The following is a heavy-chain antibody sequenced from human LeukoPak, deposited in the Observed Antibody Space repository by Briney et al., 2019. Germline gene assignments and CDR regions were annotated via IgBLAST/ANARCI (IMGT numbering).Heavy chain of an antibody. Sequence: SGPALVKPTQTLTLTCTLSGFSLSTSGMCVSWIRQPPGKAPEWLARIDWDDGKYYNTSLKTRLTISKDTSKNQVVLTMTNMDPVDTATYYCARIRGEGPTDVYYYYYMDVWGKGTTVTVSS. D-gene: IGHD1-26*01. CDR3: ARIRGEGPTDVYYYYYMDV. CDR2: IDWDDGK. J-gene: IGHJ6*03. V-gene: IGHV2-70*11. CDR1: GFSLSTSGMC.